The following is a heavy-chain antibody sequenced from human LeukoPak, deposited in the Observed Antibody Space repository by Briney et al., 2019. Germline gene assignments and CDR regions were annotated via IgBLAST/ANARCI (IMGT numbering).Heavy chain of an antibody. CDR1: GGSISSSSYY. J-gene: IGHJ4*02. D-gene: IGHD6-13*01. V-gene: IGHV4-39*01. Sequence: SETLSVTCTVSGGSISSSSYYWGWIRQPPGKGLEWIGSIYYSGSTYYNPSLKSRVTISVDTSKNQFSLKLSSVTAADTAVYYCARHRPPPIAAAGPHADFDYWGQGSMVAVSS. CDR2: IYYSGST. CDR3: ARHRPPPIAAAGPHADFDY.